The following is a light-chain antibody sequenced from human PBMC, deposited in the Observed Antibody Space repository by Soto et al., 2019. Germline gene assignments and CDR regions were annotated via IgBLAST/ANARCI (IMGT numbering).Light chain of an antibody. J-gene: IGLJ2*01. CDR3: RSYDSSLSGSGV. CDR2: GNN. CDR1: SSNIGAGYD. V-gene: IGLV1-40*01. Sequence: QLVLTQPPSVSGAPGQRVTISCTGSSSNIGAGYDVHWYQQLPGTAPKLLIYGNNNRPSGVPDRFSGSKSGTSASLAITGLQAEDEADYYCRSYDSSLSGSGVFGGGTKLTVL.